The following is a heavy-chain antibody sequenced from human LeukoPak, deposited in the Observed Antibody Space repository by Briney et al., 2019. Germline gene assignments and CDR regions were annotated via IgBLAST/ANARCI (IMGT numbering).Heavy chain of an antibody. D-gene: IGHD2-15*01. CDR1: GGSISSGSYY. V-gene: IGHV4-61*02. CDR2: IYTSGST. Sequence: SETLSLTCTVSGGSISSGSYYWSWIRQPAGKGLEWIGRIYTSGSTNYNPSLKSRVTVSVDTSKNQFSLKLSSVTAADKAVYYCARMAVVDRYYFDYWGQGTLVTVSS. CDR3: ARMAVVDRYYFDY. J-gene: IGHJ4*02.